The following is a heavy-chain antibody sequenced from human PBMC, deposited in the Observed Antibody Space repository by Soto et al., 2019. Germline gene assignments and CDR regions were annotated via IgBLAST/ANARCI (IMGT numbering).Heavy chain of an antibody. CDR2: IYYRSKWFH. CDR1: GDSVSSNGAC. J-gene: IGHJ6*02. Sequence: PSQTPSLTCVISGDSVSSNGACWNWIRQSPSRGLQWPGRIYYRSKWFHDYAASVESRMAINPDTSRNQFSLQLNYVTPEDTAVYYCARVHCSAGTCLDGLDFWGQGTTVTVSS. CDR3: ARVHCSAGTCLDGLDF. V-gene: IGHV6-1*01. D-gene: IGHD2-15*01.